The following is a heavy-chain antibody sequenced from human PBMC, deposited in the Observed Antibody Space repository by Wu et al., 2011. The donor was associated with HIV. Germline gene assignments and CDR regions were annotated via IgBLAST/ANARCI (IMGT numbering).Heavy chain of an antibody. CDR3: AREYNGSGNYYFYYMDV. J-gene: IGHJ6*03. CDR1: GGTFSSYA. D-gene: IGHD3-10*01. CDR2: IIPXFGTS. Sequence: QVQLVQSGAEVKKPGSSVKVSCKASGGTFSSYAISWVRQAPGQGLEWMGKIIPXFGTSNYAQTFQDRVTITADESTSTAYMVLSSLRSEDTAVYYCAREYNGSGNYYFYYMDVWGKGTTVTV. V-gene: IGHV1-69*18.